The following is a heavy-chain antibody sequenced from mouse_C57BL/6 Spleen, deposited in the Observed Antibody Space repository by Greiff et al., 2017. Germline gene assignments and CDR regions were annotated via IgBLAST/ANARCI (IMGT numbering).Heavy chain of an antibody. D-gene: IGHD4-1*01. CDR1: GYSFTGYY. Sequence: VQLQQSGPELVKPGASVKISCKASGYSFTGYYMNWVKQSPEKSLEWIGEINPSTGGTTYNQKFKAKATLTVDKSSSTAYMQLKSLTSEDSAVYYCAAWDENARDYWGQGTSVTVSS. V-gene: IGHV1-42*01. J-gene: IGHJ4*01. CDR2: INPSTGGT. CDR3: AAWDENARDY.